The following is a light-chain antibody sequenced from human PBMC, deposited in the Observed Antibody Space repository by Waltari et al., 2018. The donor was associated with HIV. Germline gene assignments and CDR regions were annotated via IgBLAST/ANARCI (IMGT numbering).Light chain of an antibody. CDR2: QDS. J-gene: IGLJ2*01. CDR1: KWGDKY. CDR3: QAWDSSTVV. V-gene: IGLV3-1*01. Sequence: SYEVTQPPSVSVSPGQTASITCSGDKWGDKYACWYQQRPGQSPVLVIYQDSKRPSAIPERFSGSNSGNTATLTISGTQAMDEADYYCQAWDSSTVVFGGGTKLTVL.